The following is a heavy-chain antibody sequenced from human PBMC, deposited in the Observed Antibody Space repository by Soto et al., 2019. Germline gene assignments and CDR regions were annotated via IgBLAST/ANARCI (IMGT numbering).Heavy chain of an antibody. D-gene: IGHD3-3*01. CDR3: ARGQRFSDWFDP. J-gene: IGHJ5*02. CDR2: VYTSGGT. Sequence: SETLSLTCTVSGGYMSSYCGTWIRQPAGKGLEWIGRVYTSGGTHYNPSIKSRVTISVDTSKNQFSLRLISVTDADTAVYYCARGQRFSDWFDPWGQGTLVTVYS. V-gene: IGHV4-4*07. CDR1: GGYMSSYC.